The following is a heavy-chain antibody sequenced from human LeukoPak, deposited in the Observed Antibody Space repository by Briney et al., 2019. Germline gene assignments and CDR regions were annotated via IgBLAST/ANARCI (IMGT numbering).Heavy chain of an antibody. Sequence: SETLSLTCDVSGYSISSGYYWGWIRQSPGEGLEWIATIFHSGSNYYNPSLKSRVTLSVDTSKNQFTLKLDSVTAADTAMYYCARMGVSYYYDSSTYFPTAFDVWGQGTMVSVSS. J-gene: IGHJ3*01. V-gene: IGHV4-38-2*01. CDR1: GYSISSGYY. CDR2: IFHSGSN. D-gene: IGHD3-22*01. CDR3: ARMGVSYYYDSSTYFPTAFDV.